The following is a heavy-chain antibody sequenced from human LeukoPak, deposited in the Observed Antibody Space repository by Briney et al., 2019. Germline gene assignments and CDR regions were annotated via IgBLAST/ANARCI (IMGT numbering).Heavy chain of an antibody. CDR3: AREATMINDPVYYYGMDV. D-gene: IGHD3-22*01. CDR2: IYYSGST. Sequence: SETLSLTCTVSGGSISSGGYYWSWIRQHPGKGLEWIGYIYYSGSTYYNPSLKSRVTISVDTSKNQFSLKLSSVTAADTAVYYCAREATMINDPVYYYGMDVWGQGTTVTVSS. CDR1: GGSISSGGYY. J-gene: IGHJ6*02. V-gene: IGHV4-31*03.